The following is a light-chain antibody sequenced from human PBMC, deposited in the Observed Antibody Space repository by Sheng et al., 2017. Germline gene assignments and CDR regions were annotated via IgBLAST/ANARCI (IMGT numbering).Light chain of an antibody. CDR1: QSVSSA. V-gene: IGKV3-15*01. J-gene: IGKJ4*01. CDR2: GAS. CDR3: QHYKSWPLT. Sequence: EIVLTQSPATLSLSPGDRATLSCRASQSVSSALAWYQQKPGQPPRLLIYGASSRATGVPARFIGSGSGTEFTLNISSLQSEDFAVYYCQHYKSWPLTFGGGTKVDIK.